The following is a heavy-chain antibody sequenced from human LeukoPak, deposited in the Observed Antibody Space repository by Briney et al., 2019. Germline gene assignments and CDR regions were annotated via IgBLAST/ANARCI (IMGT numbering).Heavy chain of an antibody. CDR2: INPSGTRT. CDR1: EYTFRNHY. J-gene: IGHJ5*02. Sequence: ASVKVSCKGSEYTFRNHYMHWVRQAPGQGLEWMGIINPSGTRTTYAQKFQGRVIITRDQSADSVFMELSNLESNDTAVYFCATDNSNNWEQVSGWWFDPWGQGTLVTVSS. CDR3: ATDNSNNWEQVSGWWFDP. V-gene: IGHV1-46*01. D-gene: IGHD1/OR15-1a*01.